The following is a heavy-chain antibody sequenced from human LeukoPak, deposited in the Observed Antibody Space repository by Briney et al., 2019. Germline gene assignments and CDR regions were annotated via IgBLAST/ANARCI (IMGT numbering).Heavy chain of an antibody. CDR2: ISAYNGNT. D-gene: IGHD2-2*01. Sequence: ASVKVSCKASGYTFTSYGISWVRQAPGQGLEWMGWISAYNGNTNHAQKLQGRVTMTTDTSTSTAYMELRSLRSDDTAVYYCARDHCSSTSCPLNWFDPWGQGTLVTVSS. V-gene: IGHV1-18*01. J-gene: IGHJ5*02. CDR3: ARDHCSSTSCPLNWFDP. CDR1: GYTFTSYG.